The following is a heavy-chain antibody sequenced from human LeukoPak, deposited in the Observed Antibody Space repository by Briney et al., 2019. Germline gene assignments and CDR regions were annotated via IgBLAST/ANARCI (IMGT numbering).Heavy chain of an antibody. CDR2: IYYSGST. D-gene: IGHD6-13*01. J-gene: IGHJ4*02. Sequence: PSQTLSLTCTVSGGSISSGGYYWSWIRHHPGKGLEWMGYIYYSGSTYYNPSLKSRVTISVDTSKNQFSLKLSSVTAADTAVYYCARGFASSSSAYWGQGTLVTVSS. V-gene: IGHV4-31*03. CDR1: GGSISSGGYY. CDR3: ARGFASSSSAY.